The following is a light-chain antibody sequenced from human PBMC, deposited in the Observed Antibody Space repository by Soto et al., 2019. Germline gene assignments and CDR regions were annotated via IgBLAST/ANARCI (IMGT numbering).Light chain of an antibody. CDR1: QSVGSN. Sequence: EIVMTQSPATLSVSPGERATLSCRASQSVGSNLAWYQQKPGQAPRLLIYGASTRATGIPARFSGSGSGTEFTLTISSLQSEDFAVYCCQQYNNWPPLTFGGGTKVEIK. CDR2: GAS. V-gene: IGKV3-15*01. CDR3: QQYNNWPPLT. J-gene: IGKJ4*01.